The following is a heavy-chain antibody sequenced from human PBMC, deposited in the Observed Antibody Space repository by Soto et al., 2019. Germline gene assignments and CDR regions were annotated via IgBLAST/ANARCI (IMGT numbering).Heavy chain of an antibody. CDR1: GFTGSGNS. Sequence: EVHLVDSGGDLIQPGGSLRLSCGVSGFTGSGNSISWVRQAPGKGLEWISYIFIDGSTYYADSVRGRFSISRDTSKNTLFLQMNNLRAEDTAVYYCARDGGSGTPVAGAQVYYIYYGMDVWGQGTTVTVSS. D-gene: IGHD6-19*01. CDR3: ARDGGSGTPVAGAQVYYIYYGMDV. J-gene: IGHJ6*02. V-gene: IGHV3-53*01. CDR2: IFIDGST.